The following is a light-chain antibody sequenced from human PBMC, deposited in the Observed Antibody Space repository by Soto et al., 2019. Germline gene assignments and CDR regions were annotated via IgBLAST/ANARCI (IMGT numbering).Light chain of an antibody. CDR3: CSYAGSYTFEV. CDR1: SSDVGGYNY. V-gene: IGLV2-11*01. CDR2: DVS. J-gene: IGLJ1*01. Sequence: HSALTQPRSVSGSPGQSVTISCTGTSSDVGGYNYVSWYQQHPGKAPKLMIYDVSKRPSGVPDRFPGSKSGNTASLTISGLQAEDEADYYCCSYAGSYTFEVFGTGTKLTVL.